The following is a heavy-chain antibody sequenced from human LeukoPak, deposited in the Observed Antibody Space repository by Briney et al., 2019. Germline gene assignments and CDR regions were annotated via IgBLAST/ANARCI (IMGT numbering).Heavy chain of an antibody. D-gene: IGHD2/OR15-2a*01. Sequence: GESLRLSCAASGFTFSSNEMNWVRQSPGKGLEWVSYISSSGNTIYYADSVKGRFTISRDNAKNSLYLQMNSLRAEDTAVYYCARGFSMAPWGQGTLVTVSS. J-gene: IGHJ5*02. CDR1: GFTFSSNE. CDR3: ARGFSMAP. V-gene: IGHV3-48*03. CDR2: ISSSGNTI.